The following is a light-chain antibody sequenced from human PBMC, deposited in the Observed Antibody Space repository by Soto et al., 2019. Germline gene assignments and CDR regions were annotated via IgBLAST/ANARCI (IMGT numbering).Light chain of an antibody. CDR2: AAS. CDR1: QNISNS. V-gene: IGKV1-27*01. Sequence: DIQMTQSPSSLSASVGDSVTITCRASQNISNSLAWYQQKPAKVPNLLIYAASTMQSGVPNRFSGSGSGTDFPLTITSLEPEDVATYYCQKYNTAPLTFGGGTRGEIK. CDR3: QKYNTAPLT. J-gene: IGKJ4*01.